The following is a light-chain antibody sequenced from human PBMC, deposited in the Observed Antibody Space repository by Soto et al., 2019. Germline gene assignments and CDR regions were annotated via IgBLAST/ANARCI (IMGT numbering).Light chain of an antibody. Sequence: DIQMTQSPSSLSASVGDRITITCRASQTISRYLNWYHQRPGAAPRLLIYSAVILHSGVPSRFSGSGRGTEFTRTKNSLEPEDFGTYHCQQIFTSHRTFGHGARVEVK. J-gene: IGKJ1*01. CDR3: QQIFTSHRT. CDR2: SAV. V-gene: IGKV1-39*01. CDR1: QTISRY.